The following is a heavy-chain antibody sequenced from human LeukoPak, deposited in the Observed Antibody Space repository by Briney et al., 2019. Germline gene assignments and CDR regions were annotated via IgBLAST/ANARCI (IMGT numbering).Heavy chain of an antibody. D-gene: IGHD5-12*01. CDR3: AREVRDIEATTVDY. J-gene: IGHJ4*02. Sequence: SVKVSCKASGGTFSSYAISWVRQAPGQGLEWMGRIIPILDIANYAQKFQGRVTITADKPTSTAYMELSSLRSEDTAVYYCAREVRDIEATTVDYWGQGTLVTVSS. CDR2: IIPILDIA. V-gene: IGHV1-69*04. CDR1: GGTFSSYA.